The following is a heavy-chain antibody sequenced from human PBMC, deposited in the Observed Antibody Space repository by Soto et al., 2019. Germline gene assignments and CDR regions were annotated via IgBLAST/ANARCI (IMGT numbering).Heavy chain of an antibody. D-gene: IGHD3-10*01. J-gene: IGHJ6*02. CDR1: GFTFSSYS. CDR2: ISSSSTYI. CDR3: ARGGFIPMVRGPVPYNYGMDV. Sequence: EVQLVESGGGLVKPGGSLRLSCAASGFTFSSYSMNWVRQAPGKGLEWVSSISSSSTYIYYADSMKGRFTISRDNAKNSLYLQMNSLKAVDTAVYYCARGGFIPMVRGPVPYNYGMDVWGQGTTVTVSS. V-gene: IGHV3-21*01.